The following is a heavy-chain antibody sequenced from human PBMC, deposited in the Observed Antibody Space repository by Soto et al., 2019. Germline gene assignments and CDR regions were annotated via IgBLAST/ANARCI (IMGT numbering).Heavy chain of an antibody. CDR1: GASISSGDYF. CDR2: IYDSGSS. J-gene: IGHJ4*02. CDR3: AREKGYISGPKNFDS. Sequence: PSETLSLTCTVSGASISSGDYFWSWIRQSPGKGLEWIGYIYDSGSSYYNPSLKSRVTMSVDTSKNQFSLKLSSVTAADTAVYYCAREKGYISGPKNFDSWGQGTLVTV. V-gene: IGHV4-30-4*01. D-gene: IGHD5-12*01.